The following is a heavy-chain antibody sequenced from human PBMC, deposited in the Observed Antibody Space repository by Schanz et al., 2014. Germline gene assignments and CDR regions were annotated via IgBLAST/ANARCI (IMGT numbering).Heavy chain of an antibody. CDR2: INTGSNYI. Sequence: VHLLESGGGLVEPGGSLRLSCAASGFSFSDYYMIWIRQAPGKGLEWISFINTGSNYINYADSVKGRFTISRDNTKNSLFLQLNSLRAEDTGLYFCARGGSGSHYRLDYWGQGTLVAVSS. CDR3: ARGGSGSHYRLDY. D-gene: IGHD1-26*01. CDR1: GFSFSDYY. J-gene: IGHJ4*02. V-gene: IGHV3-11*06.